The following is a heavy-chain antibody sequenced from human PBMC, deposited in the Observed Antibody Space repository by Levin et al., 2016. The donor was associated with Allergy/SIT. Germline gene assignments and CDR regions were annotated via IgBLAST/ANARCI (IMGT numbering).Heavy chain of an antibody. CDR3: VKMAHSYYYYYGMDV. V-gene: IGHV3-64D*06. CDR2: ISSNGGST. CDR1: GFTFSSYA. Sequence: GGSLRLSCSASGFTFSSYAMHWVRQAPGKGLEYVSAISSNGGSTYYADSVKGRFTISRDNSKNTLYLQMSSLRAEDTAVYYCVKMAHSYYYYYGMDVWGQGTTVTVSS. D-gene: IGHD5-24*01. J-gene: IGHJ6*02.